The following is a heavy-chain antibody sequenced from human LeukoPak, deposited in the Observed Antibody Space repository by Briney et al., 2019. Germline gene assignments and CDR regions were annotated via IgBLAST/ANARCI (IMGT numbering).Heavy chain of an antibody. CDR2: TYYRSKWYN. D-gene: IGHD3-3*01. J-gene: IGHJ4*02. V-gene: IGHV6-1*01. CDR3: ARHGYYDFWSGYFDY. Sequence: SQTLSLTCAISGDSVSSNSAAWNWIRQSPSRGLEWLGRTYYRSKWYNDYAVSVKSRMTINPDTSKNQFSLQLNSVTPEDTAVYYCARHGYYDFWSGYFDYWGQGTLVTVSS. CDR1: GDSVSSNSAA.